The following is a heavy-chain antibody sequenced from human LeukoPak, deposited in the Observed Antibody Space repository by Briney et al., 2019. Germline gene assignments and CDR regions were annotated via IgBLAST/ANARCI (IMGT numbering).Heavy chain of an antibody. J-gene: IGHJ4*02. CDR3: ARVRGRGVPGIFEY. D-gene: IGHD3-16*01. V-gene: IGHV3-7*01. Sequence: GGSLRLSCAASGFTFSNYWMSWVRQAPGKGLEWVANIKQDGSEKYYVDSVKGRFTISRDNAKNSLYLQMNSLRVEDTAVYYCARVRGRGVPGIFEYWGQGT. CDR2: IKQDGSEK. CDR1: GFTFSNYW.